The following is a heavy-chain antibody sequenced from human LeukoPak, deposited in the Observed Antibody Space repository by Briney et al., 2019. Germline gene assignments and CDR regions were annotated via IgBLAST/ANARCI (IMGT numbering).Heavy chain of an antibody. V-gene: IGHV4-34*01. D-gene: IGHD2/OR15-2a*01. J-gene: IGHJ6*03. CDR1: GGSFSGYY. CDR2: INHSGST. CDR3: ARGFFRLMDV. Sequence: SETLSLTCAVYGGSFSGYYWSWIRQPPGKGLEWIGEINHSGSTNYNPSLKGRVTISVDTSKNQFSLKLSSVTAADTAVYYCARGFFRLMDVWGKGTTVTVSS.